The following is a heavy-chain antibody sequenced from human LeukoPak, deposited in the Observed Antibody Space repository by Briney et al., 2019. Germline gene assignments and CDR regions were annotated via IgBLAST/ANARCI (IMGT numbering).Heavy chain of an antibody. CDR2: FDPEDGET. J-gene: IGHJ4*02. V-gene: IGHV1-24*01. D-gene: IGHD6-13*01. Sequence: ASVKVSCKVSGYTLTELSMHWVRQAPGKGLEWMGGFDPEDGETIYAQKFQGRVTMTEDTSTDTAYMELSSLRSEDTAVYYCATGDSSSWGLDCWGQGTLVTVSS. CDR3: ATGDSSSWGLDC. CDR1: GYTLTELS.